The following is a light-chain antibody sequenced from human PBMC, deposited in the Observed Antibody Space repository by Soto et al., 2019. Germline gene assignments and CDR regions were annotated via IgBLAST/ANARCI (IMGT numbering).Light chain of an antibody. CDR2: GAS. V-gene: IGKV3-15*01. Sequence: EIVMTQSPAILSVSPGGRATLSCRASQSVASNLAWYQQKPGQAPRLLIHGASIRATGVPTRFSGSGAGTEFTLIISSLQSEDFAIYYCQQYYNWPPYTFGQGTKLEIK. CDR1: QSVASN. J-gene: IGKJ2*01. CDR3: QQYYNWPPYT.